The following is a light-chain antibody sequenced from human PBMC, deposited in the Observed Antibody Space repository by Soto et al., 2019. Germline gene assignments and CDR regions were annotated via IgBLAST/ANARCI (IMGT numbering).Light chain of an antibody. CDR1: QSVRNY. Sequence: IVLTQSPATLSLSPGARATLSCRAGQSVRNYLAWYQQKPSQAPRLLIYDTFTRATGIPARFSGSGSGTDFTLTISRLEPEELAVYFCVQRSTWPWTSGQGTKVEIK. J-gene: IGKJ1*01. V-gene: IGKV3-11*01. CDR2: DTF. CDR3: VQRSTWPWT.